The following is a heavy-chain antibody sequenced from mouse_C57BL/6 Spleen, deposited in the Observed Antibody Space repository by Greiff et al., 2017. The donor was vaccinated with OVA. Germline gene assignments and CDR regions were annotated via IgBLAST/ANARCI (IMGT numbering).Heavy chain of an antibody. CDR2: ILPGSGST. V-gene: IGHV1-9*01. Sequence: QVQLQQSGAELMKPGASVKLSCKATGYTFTGYWIEWVKQRPGHGLEWIGEILPGSGSTNYNEKLKGKATFTADTSSNTAYMQLSSLTTEDSAIYYCARGGYRYDYDDYFDYWGQGTTLTVSS. CDR1: GYTFTGYW. D-gene: IGHD2-4*01. CDR3: ARGGYRYDYDDYFDY. J-gene: IGHJ2*01.